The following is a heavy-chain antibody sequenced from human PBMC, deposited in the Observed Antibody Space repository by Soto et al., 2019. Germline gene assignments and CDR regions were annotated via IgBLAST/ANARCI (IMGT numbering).Heavy chain of an antibody. J-gene: IGHJ4*02. CDR1: GYTFTSYA. CDR3: ARVSSWYFLDY. CDR2: INAGNGNT. V-gene: IGHV1-3*05. Sequence: QVQLVQSGAEEKKHGASVKVSCKASGYTFTSYAMHWVRQAPGQRLEWMGWINAGNGNTKYSQKFQGRVTITRDTSALTVYMELRSLRSEDTAVYYSARVSSWYFLDYWGQGTLVTVSS. D-gene: IGHD6-13*01.